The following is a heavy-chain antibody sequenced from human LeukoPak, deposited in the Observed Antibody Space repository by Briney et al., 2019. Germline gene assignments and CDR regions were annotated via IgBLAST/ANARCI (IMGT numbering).Heavy chain of an antibody. Sequence: GGSLRLSCAASGFTFSSYAMSWVRQAPGKGREWVSAISGSGGSTYYADSVKGRFTISRDNSKNTLYLQMNSLRDEDTAVYYCAGANRKYYFDCWGQGTLVTVSS. CDR2: ISGSGGST. CDR1: GFTFSSYA. V-gene: IGHV3-23*01. J-gene: IGHJ4*02. D-gene: IGHD1-26*01. CDR3: AGANRKYYFDC.